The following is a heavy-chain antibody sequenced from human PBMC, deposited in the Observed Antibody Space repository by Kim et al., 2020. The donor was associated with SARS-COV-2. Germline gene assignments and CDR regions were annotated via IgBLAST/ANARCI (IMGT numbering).Heavy chain of an antibody. V-gene: IGHV1-46*01. CDR1: GYTFTSYY. CDR3: ARDSYYGSGSYYTHNWFDP. D-gene: IGHD3-10*01. J-gene: IGHJ5*02. Sequence: ASVKVSCKASGYTFTSYYMHWVRQAPGQGLEWMGIINPSGGSTSYAQKFQGRVTMTRDTSTSTVYMELSSLRSEDTAVYYCARDSYYGSGSYYTHNWFDPWGQGTLGTVSS. CDR2: INPSGGST.